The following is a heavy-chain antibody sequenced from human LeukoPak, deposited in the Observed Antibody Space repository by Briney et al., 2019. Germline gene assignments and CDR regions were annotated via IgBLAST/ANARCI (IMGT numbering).Heavy chain of an antibody. CDR3: ASPFPQLVPGHYWYFDL. Sequence: GASVKVSCKASGYTFTGYYMHWVRQAPGQGLEWMGWINPNSGGTNYAQKFQGRVTMTRDTSISTAYMELSRLRSDDTAVYYCASPFPQLVPGHYWYFDLWGRGTLVTVSS. CDR1: GYTFTGYY. D-gene: IGHD6-6*01. J-gene: IGHJ2*01. CDR2: INPNSGGT. V-gene: IGHV1-2*02.